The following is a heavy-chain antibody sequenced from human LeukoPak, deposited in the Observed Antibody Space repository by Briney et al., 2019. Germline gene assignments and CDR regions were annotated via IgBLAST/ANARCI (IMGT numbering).Heavy chain of an antibody. CDR2: IRYDGNNK. J-gene: IGHJ4*02. V-gene: IGHV3-30*02. CDR1: GFTFSSYG. D-gene: IGHD3-16*01. CDR3: AKDWVFDY. Sequence: PGGSLRLSCAASGFTFSSYGMHWVRQAPDKGLEWVAFIRYDGNNKYYADSVKGRFTTSRDNSKNTLYLQMNSLRPEDTAVYYCAKDWVFDYWGQGTLVTVSS.